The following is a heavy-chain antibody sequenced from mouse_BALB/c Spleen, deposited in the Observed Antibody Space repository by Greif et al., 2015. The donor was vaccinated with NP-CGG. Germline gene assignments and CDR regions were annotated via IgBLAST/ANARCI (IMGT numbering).Heavy chain of an antibody. CDR2: ISSGSSTI. V-gene: IGHV5-17*02. CDR1: GFTFSSFG. Sequence: EVKVVESGGGLVQPGGSRKLSCAASGFTFSSFGMHWVRQAPEKGLEWVAYISSGSSTIYYADTVKGRFTISRDNPKNTLFLQMTSLRSEDTAMYYCASRDGNWDQDWFAYWGQGTLVTVSA. J-gene: IGHJ3*01. D-gene: IGHD4-1*01. CDR3: ASRDGNWDQDWFAY.